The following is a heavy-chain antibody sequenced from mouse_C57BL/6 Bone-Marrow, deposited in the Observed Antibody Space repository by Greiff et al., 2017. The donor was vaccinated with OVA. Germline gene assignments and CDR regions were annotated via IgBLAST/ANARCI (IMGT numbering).Heavy chain of an antibody. CDR2: IYPGDGDT. Sequence: VKLQESGAELVKPGASVKISCKASGYAFSSYWMNWVKQRPGKGLEWIGQIYPGDGDTNYNGKFKGKATLTADKSSSTAYMQLSSLTSEDSAVYFCARRHYGSSGWYFDVWGTGTTVTVSS. CDR3: ARRHYGSSGWYFDV. V-gene: IGHV1-80*01. CDR1: GYAFSSYW. D-gene: IGHD1-1*01. J-gene: IGHJ1*03.